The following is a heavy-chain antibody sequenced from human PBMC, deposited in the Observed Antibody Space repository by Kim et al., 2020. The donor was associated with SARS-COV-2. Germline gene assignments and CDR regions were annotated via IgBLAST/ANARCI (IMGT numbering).Heavy chain of an antibody. Sequence: YADSVKGRFTISRDNAKNSLYLQMNSLRAEDTAVYYCSGGSSSWYAHGMDVWGQGTTVTVSS. J-gene: IGHJ6*02. V-gene: IGHV3-48*03. D-gene: IGHD6-13*01. CDR3: SGGSSSWYAHGMDV.